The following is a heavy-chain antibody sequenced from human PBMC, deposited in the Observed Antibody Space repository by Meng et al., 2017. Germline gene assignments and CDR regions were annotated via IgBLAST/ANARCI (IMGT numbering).Heavy chain of an antibody. CDR1: GFTFSSYW. D-gene: IGHD1-14*01. J-gene: IGHJ3*02. Sequence: ESLKISCAASGFTFSSYWMSWVRQAPGKGLEWVANIKQDGSEKYYVDSVKGRFTISRDNVKNSLYLQMNGLRAEDTVVYYCAREGGSRAWRVTYAFDIWGQGKMVTVSS. CDR2: IKQDGSEK. V-gene: IGHV3-7*01. CDR3: AREGGSRAWRVTYAFDI.